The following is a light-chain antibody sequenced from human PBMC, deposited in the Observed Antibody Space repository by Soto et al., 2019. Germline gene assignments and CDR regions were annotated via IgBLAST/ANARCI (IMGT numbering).Light chain of an antibody. V-gene: IGLV2-14*01. Sequence: QSALTQPASVSGSPGLSITISCAGTSSDVGGYNYVSWYQQFPGKAPKLMIYDVSHRPLGVSNRFSGSKSGNTASLTISGLQPGDGADYYCSSYENRGTIFGTGTKVTVL. CDR3: SSYENRGTI. CDR1: SSDVGGYNY. CDR2: DVS. J-gene: IGLJ1*01.